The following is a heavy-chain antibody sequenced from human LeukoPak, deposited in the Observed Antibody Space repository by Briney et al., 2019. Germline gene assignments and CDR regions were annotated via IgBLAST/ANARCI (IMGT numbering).Heavy chain of an antibody. CDR2: ISWNSGSI. Sequence: GRSLRLSCAASGFTFDDYAMHWVRQAPGKGLEWVSGISWNSGSIGYADSVKGRFTISRDNAKNSLYLQMNSLRDEDTAVYYCARETSGYFNWGQGTLVTVSS. D-gene: IGHD3-22*01. CDR1: GFTFDDYA. V-gene: IGHV3-9*01. CDR3: ARETSGYFN. J-gene: IGHJ4*02.